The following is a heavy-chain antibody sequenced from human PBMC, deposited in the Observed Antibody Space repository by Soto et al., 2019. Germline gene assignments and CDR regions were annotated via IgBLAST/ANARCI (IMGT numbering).Heavy chain of an antibody. D-gene: IGHD1-20*01. CDR2: IKSKTDGGTT. J-gene: IGHJ4*02. CDR3: TTDVTGTTEEAALDY. Sequence: EVQLVESGGGLVKPGGSLRLSCAASGFTISNAWMNWVRQAPGKGLEWVGRIKSKTDGGTTDYAAPVKGRFTISRDDSKNTLYLQMNSLKTEDTAVYYCTTDVTGTTEEAALDYWGQGTLVTVSS. CDR1: GFTISNAW. V-gene: IGHV3-15*07.